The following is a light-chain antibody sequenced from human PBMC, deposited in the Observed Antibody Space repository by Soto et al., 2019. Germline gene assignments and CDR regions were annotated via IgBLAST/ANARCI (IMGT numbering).Light chain of an antibody. Sequence: EIVLTQSPGTLSLSPGERATLSCRASQSVSSSYLAWYQQKPGQAPRLLIYGASSRATGIPDRFSGSGSGTDFTLTISRLEPEDFGVYYCQQYGNSPFKFGGGTKVDIK. CDR3: QQYGNSPFK. CDR2: GAS. CDR1: QSVSSSY. J-gene: IGKJ4*02. V-gene: IGKV3-20*01.